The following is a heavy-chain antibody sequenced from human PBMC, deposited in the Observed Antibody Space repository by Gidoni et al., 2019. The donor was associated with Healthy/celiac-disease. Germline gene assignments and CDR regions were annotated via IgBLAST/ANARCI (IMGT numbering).Heavy chain of an antibody. J-gene: IGHJ5*02. CDR2: IYYSGST. Sequence: QVLLQESLPGLVTPSQTLSLTCTFSASSIRSGGYYWRWIRQHPGKGLEWIGYIYYSGSTDYNPSLKSRVTISVDTSKNQFSMKRSSVNAADTAVYYCARSSGGGSTRLGNWFDPWGQGTLVTVSS. CDR1: ASSIRSGGYY. CDR3: ARSSGGGSTRLGNWFDP. D-gene: IGHD2-15*01. V-gene: IGHV4-31*03.